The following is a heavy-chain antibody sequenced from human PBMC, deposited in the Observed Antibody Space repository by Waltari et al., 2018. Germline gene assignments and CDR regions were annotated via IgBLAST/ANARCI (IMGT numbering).Heavy chain of an antibody. Sequence: QITLKESGPTLVKPTQTLTLTCSFSGFSLSTTGVGVGWIRQPPGKALEWLALIYWDDDKRYSPSLKSRLTITKDTSKNQVVLTMTNMDPVDTATYYCAHRSALDCSSTSCYEGFDYWGQGTLVIVSS. D-gene: IGHD2-2*01. CDR3: AHRSALDCSSTSCYEGFDY. V-gene: IGHV2-5*02. J-gene: IGHJ4*02. CDR2: IYWDDDK. CDR1: GFSLSTTGVG.